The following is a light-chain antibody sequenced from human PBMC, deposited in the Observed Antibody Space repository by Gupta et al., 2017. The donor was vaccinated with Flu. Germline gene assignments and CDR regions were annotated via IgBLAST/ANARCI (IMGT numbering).Light chain of an antibody. Sequence: ENVLTQSPGTLSLSPGERATLSCRASQSISTSYLAWYQQKPGQAPRLLIYGASSRATGIPDRFSGSGSGTDFTLTISRLEPEEFAVYYCQQYGNAPRPMYTFGQGTKLEIK. CDR3: QQYGNAPRPMYT. V-gene: IGKV3-20*01. CDR2: GAS. J-gene: IGKJ2*01. CDR1: QSISTSY.